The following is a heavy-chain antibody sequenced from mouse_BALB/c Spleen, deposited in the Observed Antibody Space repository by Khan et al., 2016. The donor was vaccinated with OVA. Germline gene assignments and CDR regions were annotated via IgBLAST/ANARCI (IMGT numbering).Heavy chain of an antibody. D-gene: IGHD2-14*01. V-gene: IGHV1-85*01. CDR2: MFPGDGST. CDR1: GYTFTSYD. Sequence: QVQLKQSGAELVKPGASVKLSCKASGYTFTSYDINWVRQRPEQGLEWSGWMFPGDGSTKYNENFKGQATLTTDKSSSTAYMQLSRLTSEDSGAYCCARGGYGGFAYWGQGTLVTVSA. CDR3: ARGGYGGFAY. J-gene: IGHJ3*01.